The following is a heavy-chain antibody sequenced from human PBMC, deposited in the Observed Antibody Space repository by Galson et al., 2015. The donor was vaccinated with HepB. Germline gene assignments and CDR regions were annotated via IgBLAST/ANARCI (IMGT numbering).Heavy chain of an antibody. D-gene: IGHD6-19*01. Sequence: SVKVSCKASGYTFTSYYMHWVRQAPGQGLEWMGIINPSGGSTSYAQKLQGRVTMTRDTSTSTVYMELSSLRSEDTAVYYCARSIAVAGRGPWFDYWGQGTLVTVSS. J-gene: IGHJ4*02. CDR2: INPSGGST. CDR1: GYTFTSYY. CDR3: ARSIAVAGRGPWFDY. V-gene: IGHV1-46*04.